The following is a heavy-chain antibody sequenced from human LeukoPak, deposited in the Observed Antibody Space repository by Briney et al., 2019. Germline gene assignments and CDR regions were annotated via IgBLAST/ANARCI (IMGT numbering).Heavy chain of an antibody. Sequence: GRSLRLSCAASGFTFSSYAMHWVRPAPGKGLEWVAVISYDGSNKYYADSVKGRFTISRDNSKNTLYLQTNSLRAEDTAVYYCARALPRIAVAGTYFDYWGQGTLVTVSS. J-gene: IGHJ4*02. CDR3: ARALPRIAVAGTYFDY. D-gene: IGHD6-19*01. CDR2: ISYDGSNK. V-gene: IGHV3-30-3*01. CDR1: GFTFSSYA.